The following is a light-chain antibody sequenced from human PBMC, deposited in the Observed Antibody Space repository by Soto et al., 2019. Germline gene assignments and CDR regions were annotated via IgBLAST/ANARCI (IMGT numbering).Light chain of an antibody. CDR3: ASYTNSPTGVV. CDR2: EVS. V-gene: IGLV2-14*01. J-gene: IGLJ3*02. CDR1: NSDVGGYNS. Sequence: QSVLTQPASVSGSPGQSITISCTGTNSDVGGYNSVSWYQQHPGKAPQLMIFEVSSRPSWVSNRFSGSKSGNTASLTISGLQAEDESDYYCASYTNSPTGVVFGGGTKLTVL.